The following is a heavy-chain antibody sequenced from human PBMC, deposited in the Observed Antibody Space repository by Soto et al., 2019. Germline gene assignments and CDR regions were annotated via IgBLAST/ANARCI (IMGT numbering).Heavy chain of an antibody. CDR1: GFTFSSYA. D-gene: IGHD2-15*01. CDR3: AKDYDPPLGYCSGGSCYSGLDAFDI. Sequence: GGSLRLSCAASGFTFSSYAMSWVRQAPGKGLEWVSAISGSGGSTYYADSVKGRFTISRDNSKNTLYLQMNSLRAEDTAVYYCAKDYDPPLGYCSGGSCYSGLDAFDIWGQGTMVTVSS. CDR2: ISGSGGST. V-gene: IGHV3-23*01. J-gene: IGHJ3*02.